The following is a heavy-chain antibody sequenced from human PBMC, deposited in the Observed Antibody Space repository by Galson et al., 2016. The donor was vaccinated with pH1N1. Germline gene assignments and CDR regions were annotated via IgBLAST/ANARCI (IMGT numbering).Heavy chain of an antibody. CDR1: GGTFGSYS. V-gene: IGHV1-69*13. D-gene: IGHD5-18*01. CDR3: AKVGGYIYGEFDY. Sequence: SVKVSCKASGGTFGSYSINWVRQAPGQGLEWMGGIIPIFNTAKYAQNFQGRVTITADESTTTAYMELSSLRAEDTALYYCAKVGGYIYGEFDYWGQGTLVTVSS. CDR2: IIPIFNTA. J-gene: IGHJ4*02.